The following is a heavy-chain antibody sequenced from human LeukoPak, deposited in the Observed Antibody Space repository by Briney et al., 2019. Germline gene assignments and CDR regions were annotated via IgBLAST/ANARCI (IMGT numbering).Heavy chain of an antibody. D-gene: IGHD3-10*01. J-gene: IGHJ4*02. CDR3: ARDRGPGSYYPLDY. CDR1: GGSISSYY. Sequence: TPSETLSLTCTVSGGSISSYYWSWIRQPAGKGLEWIGRIYTSGSTNYNPSLKSRVTMSVDTSKNQFSLKLSSVTAADTAVYYCARDRGPGSYYPLDYWGRGTLVTVSS. V-gene: IGHV4-4*07. CDR2: IYTSGST.